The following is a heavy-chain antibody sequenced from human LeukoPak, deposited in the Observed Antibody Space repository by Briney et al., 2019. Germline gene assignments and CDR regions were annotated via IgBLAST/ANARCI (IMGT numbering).Heavy chain of an antibody. D-gene: IGHD3-16*01. CDR2: IIPLLGIT. Sequence: VASVKVSCKASGDTSGSYAMKGVRQPAGQGVEWVARIIPLLGITNHAHKLQGRVTVNADTSTNTVYMELSSLRPDDTAVYYCARARSRIPFGGIRHAFDIWGQGTLVTVSS. J-gene: IGHJ3*02. CDR3: ARARSRIPFGGIRHAFDI. CDR1: GDTSGSYA. V-gene: IGHV1-69*04.